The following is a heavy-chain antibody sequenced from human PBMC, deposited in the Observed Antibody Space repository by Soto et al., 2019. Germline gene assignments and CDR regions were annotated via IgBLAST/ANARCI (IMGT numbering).Heavy chain of an antibody. J-gene: IGHJ4*02. CDR1: GASITSGHYY. Sequence: SETLSLTCTVSGASITSGHYYWSWVRHHPGKGLEWIGNIFYTYSGSTLYNPSLKSRVTISVDTSKNQFSLKLSSATAADTAVYYCARGTYGDNSVWAYWGQGVLVTVSS. CDR2: IFYTYSGST. V-gene: IGHV4-31*03. D-gene: IGHD4-17*01. CDR3: ARGTYGDNSVWAY.